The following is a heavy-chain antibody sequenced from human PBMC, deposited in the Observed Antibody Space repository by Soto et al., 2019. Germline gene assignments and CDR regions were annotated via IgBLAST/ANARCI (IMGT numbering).Heavy chain of an antibody. CDR2: INPNSGGT. D-gene: IGHD2-2*02. Sequence: ASVKVCCKASGYTFTGYYMHWVRQAPGQGLEWMGWINPNSGGTNYAQKFQGRVTMTRDTSISTAYMELSRLRSDDTAVYYCARDRFVVVPAAINWFDPWGQGTLVPVSS. CDR3: ARDRFVVVPAAINWFDP. V-gene: IGHV1-2*02. J-gene: IGHJ5*02. CDR1: GYTFTGYY.